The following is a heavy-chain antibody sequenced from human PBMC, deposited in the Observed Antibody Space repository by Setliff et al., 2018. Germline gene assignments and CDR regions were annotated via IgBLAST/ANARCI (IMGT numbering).Heavy chain of an antibody. D-gene: IGHD3-22*01. Sequence: KPSETLSLTCTVSGDSISSYYWSWIRQPAGKGLEWIGRIYSSGSTNFNPSLKSRVTMSMDTSKNQFSLKLSSVTAADTAVYYCARAPRYFDSTGSYFDGWGQGTLVTVSS. V-gene: IGHV4-4*07. CDR2: IYSSGST. J-gene: IGHJ4*02. CDR1: GDSISSYY. CDR3: ARAPRYFDSTGSYFDG.